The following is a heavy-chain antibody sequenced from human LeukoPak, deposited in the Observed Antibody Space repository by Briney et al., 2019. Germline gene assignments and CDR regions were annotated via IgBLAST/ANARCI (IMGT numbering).Heavy chain of an antibody. J-gene: IGHJ4*02. CDR3: ARQEARGYYYEGLDF. CDR2: VSYNGRRK. D-gene: IGHD3-22*01. V-gene: IGHV3-30*04. CDR1: GFNFNTYA. Sequence: GGSLRLSCVASGFNFNTYAIHWVRQAPGRGLEGVSLVSYNGRRKDYAASVMGRFTIDRDNSKNTVYLQMNFLSPDDTAVYFCARQEARGYYYEGLDFWGQGSLVTVSS.